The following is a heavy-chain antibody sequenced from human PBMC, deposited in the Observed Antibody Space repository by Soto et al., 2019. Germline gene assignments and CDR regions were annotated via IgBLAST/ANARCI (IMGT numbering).Heavy chain of an antibody. V-gene: IGHV4-31*03. Sequence: SETLSLTCTVSGGSISSGGYYWSWIRQHPGKGLEWIGYIYYSGSTYYNPSLKSRVTISVDTSKNQFSLKLSSVTAADTAVYYCARVIKQPEGSNWFDPWGQGTLVTVSS. CDR1: GGSISSGGYY. CDR3: ARVIKQPEGSNWFDP. D-gene: IGHD3-10*01. CDR2: IYYSGST. J-gene: IGHJ5*02.